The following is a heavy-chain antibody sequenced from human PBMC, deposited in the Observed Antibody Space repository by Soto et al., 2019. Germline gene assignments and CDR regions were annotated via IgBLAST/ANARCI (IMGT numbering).Heavy chain of an antibody. Sequence: VSCKASGYTFTGSYMHWVRQAPGQGLEWMGWINPNSGGTNYAQKFQGRVTMTRDTSISTAYMELSRLRSDDTAVYYCAKHISSSIASYSYYGMDGWGQGTTVTLPS. D-gene: IGHD6-6*01. J-gene: IGHJ6*02. V-gene: IGHV1-2*02. CDR1: GYTFTGSY. CDR2: INPNSGGT. CDR3: AKHISSSIASYSYYGMDG.